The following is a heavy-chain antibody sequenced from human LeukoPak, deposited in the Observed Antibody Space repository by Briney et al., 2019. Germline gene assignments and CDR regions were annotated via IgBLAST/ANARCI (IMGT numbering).Heavy chain of an antibody. Sequence: GGSLRLSCVASGFTFSRYGMHWVRQAPGKGLEWLAFIRHDGSNKWYADSVKGRFTISRDNSENTLYLQMNSLRPEDTAVYYCAKDRGYSSSPDFDYWGQGTLVTVSS. V-gene: IGHV3-30*02. CDR2: IRHDGSNK. CDR1: GFTFSRYG. CDR3: AKDRGYSSSPDFDY. D-gene: IGHD6-6*01. J-gene: IGHJ4*02.